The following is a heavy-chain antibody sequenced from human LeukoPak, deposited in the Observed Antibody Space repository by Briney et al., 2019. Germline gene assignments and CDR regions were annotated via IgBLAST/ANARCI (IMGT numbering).Heavy chain of an antibody. CDR3: TRRLSGTHNAFDL. Sequence: PGGSLRLSCAASGFSFGNYFMHWVRQAPGKGLIWVSRINPVGSTIYYADSLKGRFTIPRDNAVSSRSLEMTSPSVEDTALYYGTRRLSGTHNAFDLWGQGSLVTVSS. CDR1: GFSFGNYF. V-gene: IGHV3-74*01. CDR2: INPVGSTI. D-gene: IGHD1-26*01. J-gene: IGHJ3*01.